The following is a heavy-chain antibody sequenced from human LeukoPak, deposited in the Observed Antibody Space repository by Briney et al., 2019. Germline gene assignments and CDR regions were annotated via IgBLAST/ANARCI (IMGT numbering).Heavy chain of an antibody. D-gene: IGHD3-22*01. CDR2: ITGSGGST. CDR1: GFTFSSYA. Sequence: GGSLRLSCAASGFTFSSYAMNWVRQAPGKGLEWVSSITGSGGSTYYADSVKGRFTISRDNSKNTLYLQMNSLRAEDTAVYYCAKDSQASSGYYLDYWGQGTLVTVS. J-gene: IGHJ4*02. V-gene: IGHV3-23*01. CDR3: AKDSQASSGYYLDY.